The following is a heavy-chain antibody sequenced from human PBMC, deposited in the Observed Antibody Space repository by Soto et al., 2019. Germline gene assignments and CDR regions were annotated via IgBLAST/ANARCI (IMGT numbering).Heavy chain of an antibody. CDR3: AKASSGWMYFDL. Sequence: EVQLLESGGGLVQPGGSLRLSCAASGFTFSSYAMSWVRQAPGKGLEWVSAISGSGGSTYYADSVKGRFTISRDNSKNTLYLQMHSLRAEDTAVYYCAKASSGWMYFDLWGRGTLVTVSS. D-gene: IGHD6-19*01. J-gene: IGHJ2*01. V-gene: IGHV3-23*01. CDR1: GFTFSSYA. CDR2: ISGSGGST.